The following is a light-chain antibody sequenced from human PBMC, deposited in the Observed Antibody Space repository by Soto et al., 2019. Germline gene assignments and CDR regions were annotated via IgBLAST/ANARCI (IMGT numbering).Light chain of an antibody. J-gene: IGKJ5*01. CDR3: QQYNTWTSIT. Sequence: EIVITQAPFTLSVSPGERATLSCRASQSVSRKLVWYQQKPGQAPRLLIYDTSTRATGIPARFSGSGSGTEFTLTISSLQSEDFAVYYCQQYNTWTSITFGQGTRLEI. V-gene: IGKV3-15*01. CDR1: QSVSRK. CDR2: DTS.